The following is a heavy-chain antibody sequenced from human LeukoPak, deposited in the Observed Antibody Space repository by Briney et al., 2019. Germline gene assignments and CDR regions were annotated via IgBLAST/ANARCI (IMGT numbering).Heavy chain of an antibody. V-gene: IGHV3-30*04. CDR2: ISYDGSNK. CDR1: GFTFSSYA. CDR3: ARDHSGILTGPIAPYYYYYGMDV. D-gene: IGHD3-9*01. J-gene: IGHJ6*02. Sequence: GGSLRLSCAASGFTFSSYAMHWVRQAPGKGLEWVAVISYDGSNKYYADSVKGRFTISRDNSKNTLYLQMNSLRAEDTAVYYCARDHSGILTGPIAPYYYYYGMDVWGQGTTVTVSS.